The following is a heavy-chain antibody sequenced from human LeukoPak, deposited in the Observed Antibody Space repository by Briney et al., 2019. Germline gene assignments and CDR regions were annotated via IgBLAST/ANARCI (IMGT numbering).Heavy chain of an antibody. J-gene: IGHJ4*02. V-gene: IGHV3-23*01. D-gene: IGHD5-12*01. CDR2: ISGNGGKT. Sequence: SGGSLRLSCAASEFTFNNYAMSRVRQVPGKGLEWVSAISGNGGKTYYADSVKGRFTISRDNSKSTLYLQMNSLRAEDTAIYYCAREKLSSGFFDYWGQGTLVTVSS. CDR3: AREKLSSGFFDY. CDR1: EFTFNNYA.